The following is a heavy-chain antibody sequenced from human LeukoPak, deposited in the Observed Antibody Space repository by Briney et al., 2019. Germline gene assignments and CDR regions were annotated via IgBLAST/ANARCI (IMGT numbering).Heavy chain of an antibody. D-gene: IGHD6-19*01. Sequence: GGSLRLSCSASGFTFSSYTMSWVRQAPGKGLEWVSAISGSGGSTYYADSVKGRFTISRDNSKNKLYLQMNSLRAEDTAVYYCARDGYSSGWYPDRFDYWGQGTLVTVSS. V-gene: IGHV3-23*01. J-gene: IGHJ4*02. CDR2: ISGSGGST. CDR3: ARDGYSSGWYPDRFDY. CDR1: GFTFSSYT.